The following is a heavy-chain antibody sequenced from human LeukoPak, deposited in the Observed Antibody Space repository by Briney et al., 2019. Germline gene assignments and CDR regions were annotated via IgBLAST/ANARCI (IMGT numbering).Heavy chain of an antibody. Sequence: PGGSLRLSCEASGFSFSSYAMSWVRQAPGKGLEWVSAISGSGGSTYYADSVKGRFTISRDNSKNTLYLQMNSLRAEDTAVYYCAKLGITGTTFYDYWGQGTLVTVSS. D-gene: IGHD1-20*01. CDR3: AKLGITGTTFYDY. J-gene: IGHJ4*02. CDR1: GFSFSSYA. CDR2: ISGSGGST. V-gene: IGHV3-23*01.